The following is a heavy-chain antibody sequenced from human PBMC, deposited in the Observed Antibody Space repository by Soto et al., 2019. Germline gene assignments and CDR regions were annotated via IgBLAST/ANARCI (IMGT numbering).Heavy chain of an antibody. J-gene: IGHJ6*02. CDR1: GDSISSRNW. CDR2: IFHSGST. V-gene: IGHV4-4*02. D-gene: IGHD5-18*01. CDR3: ARDEGYGSHFGLDV. Sequence: KPSETLSLTCAVSGDSISSRNWWSWVRQPPGKGLEWIGDIFHSGSTNYNPSLKSRVTISVDKSENQFSLKLSSVTAADTAVYYCARDEGYGSHFGLDVWGQGTTVTVSS.